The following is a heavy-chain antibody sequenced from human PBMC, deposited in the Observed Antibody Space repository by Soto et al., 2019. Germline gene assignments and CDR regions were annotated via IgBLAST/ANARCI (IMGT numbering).Heavy chain of an antibody. J-gene: IGHJ4*02. CDR1: GGSISSYY. V-gene: IGHV4-59*12. CDR2: IYYSGST. CDR3: ARTSTSGTLFDY. Sequence: SETLSLTCTVSGGSISSYYWSWIRQPPGKGLEWIGYIYYSGSTNYNPSLKSRVTISVDTSKNQFSLKLNSVTAADTALYYCARTSTSGTLFDYWGQGSLVTVSS. D-gene: IGHD1-1*01.